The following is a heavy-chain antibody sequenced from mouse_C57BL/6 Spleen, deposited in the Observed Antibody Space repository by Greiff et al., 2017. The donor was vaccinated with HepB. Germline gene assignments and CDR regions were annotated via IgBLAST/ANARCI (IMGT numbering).Heavy chain of an antibody. CDR1: GYTFTSYW. Sequence: QVQLQQPGAELVRPGSSVKLSCKASGYTFTSYWMDWVKQRPGQGLEWIGNIYPSDSETHYNQKFKDKATLTVDKYSSTAYMQLSSLTSEDSAVYYCAREGFYYYGSSLYYAMDYWGQGTSVTVSS. V-gene: IGHV1-61*01. D-gene: IGHD1-1*01. CDR2: IYPSDSET. CDR3: AREGFYYYGSSLYYAMDY. J-gene: IGHJ4*01.